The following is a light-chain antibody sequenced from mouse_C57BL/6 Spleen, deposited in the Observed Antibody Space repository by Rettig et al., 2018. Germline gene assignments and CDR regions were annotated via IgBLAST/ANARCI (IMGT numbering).Light chain of an antibody. J-gene: IGKJ5*01. CDR1: SSVSSSY. Sequence: QIVLTQSPAIMSASPGEKVTLTCSASSSVSSSYLYWYQQKPGSSPKLWIYSTSNLASGVPVRFSGSGSGTSYSLTISTMEAEDAASYFCHQWSSYPLTFGAGTKLELK. CDR3: HQWSSYPLT. CDR2: STS. V-gene: IGKV4-79*01.